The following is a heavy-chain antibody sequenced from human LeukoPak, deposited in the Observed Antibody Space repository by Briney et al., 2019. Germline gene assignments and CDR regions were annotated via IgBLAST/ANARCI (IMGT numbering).Heavy chain of an antibody. J-gene: IGHJ3*01. CDR3: AKDRENRQDTSDF. CDR1: GFNFSSYA. Sequence: PGGSLRVSCAASGFNFSSYAMSWVRQAPGRGLEWVSVISGSGRSTFYADSVKGRFTISRDNFKNTLYLQMSSLRAEDTAVYYCAKDRENRQDTSDFWGQGTMVTVSS. CDR2: ISGSGRST. V-gene: IGHV3-23*01. D-gene: IGHD2/OR15-2a*01.